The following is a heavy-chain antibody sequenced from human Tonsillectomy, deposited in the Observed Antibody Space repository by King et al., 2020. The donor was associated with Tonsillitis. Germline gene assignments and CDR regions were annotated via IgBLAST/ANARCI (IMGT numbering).Heavy chain of an antibody. CDR3: AKDINADAYNPFDF. D-gene: IGHD5-24*01. V-gene: IGHV3-9*01. Sequence: VQLLESGGGLVQPGRSLRLSCAASRFTFHAYAMHWVRQAPGKGLEWVSGIGWNSGSIGYADSLKGRFTISRDNAKNSLYLQMNSLRPEDTALYYCAKDINADAYNPFDFWGQGTLVTVSS. CDR1: RFTFHAYA. CDR2: IGWNSGSI. J-gene: IGHJ4*02.